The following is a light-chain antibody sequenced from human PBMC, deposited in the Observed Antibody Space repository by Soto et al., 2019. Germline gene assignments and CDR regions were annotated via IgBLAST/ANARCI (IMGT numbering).Light chain of an antibody. V-gene: IGKV3-15*01. J-gene: IGKJ5*01. Sequence: EIVLTQSTATLSLSPGERATLSCRASQSISSYLAWYQQKPGQAPRLLINGASTRATGVTARFSGWGSGTEFTLTISSLQSEDFAVYYCQQANSFPLTVGQGTRLEIK. CDR1: QSISSY. CDR3: QQANSFPLT. CDR2: GAS.